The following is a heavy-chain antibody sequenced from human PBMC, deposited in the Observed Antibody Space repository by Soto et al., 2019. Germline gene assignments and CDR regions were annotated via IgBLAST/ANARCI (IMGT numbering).Heavy chain of an antibody. D-gene: IGHD3-3*01. Sequence: ASVKVSFKASGYTFTSYDINWVRQATGQGLEWMGWMNPNSGNTGYAQKFQGRVTMTRNTSISTAYMELSSLRSEDTAVYYCARGGFLEGPNYYYYGMDVWGQGTTVTVSS. V-gene: IGHV1-8*01. CDR3: ARGGFLEGPNYYYYGMDV. CDR1: GYTFTSYD. CDR2: MNPNSGNT. J-gene: IGHJ6*02.